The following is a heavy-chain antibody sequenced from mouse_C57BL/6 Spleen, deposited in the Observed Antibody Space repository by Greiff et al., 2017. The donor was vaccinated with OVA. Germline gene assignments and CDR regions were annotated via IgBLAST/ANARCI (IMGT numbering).Heavy chain of an antibody. J-gene: IGHJ4*01. D-gene: IGHD1-1*01. CDR1: GYTFTSYG. CDR2: IYPRSGNT. V-gene: IGHV1-81*01. CDR3: ARDTTVVEGYAMDY. Sequence: VQLQQSGAELARPGASVKLSCKASGYTFTSYGISWVKQSTGQGLEWIGEIYPRSGNTYYNEKFKGKATLTADKSSSTAYMELRSLTSEDSAVYFCARDTTVVEGYAMDYWGQGTSVTVSS.